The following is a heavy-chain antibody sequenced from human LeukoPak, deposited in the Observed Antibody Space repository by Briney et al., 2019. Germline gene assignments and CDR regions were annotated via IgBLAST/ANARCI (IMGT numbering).Heavy chain of an antibody. CDR3: ARDWVGAVDAFDI. V-gene: IGHV4-61*02. Sequence: SETLSLTCTVSGGSISSGSYYWSWIRQPAGKGLEWIGRIYTSGNTNYNPSLKSRVTISVDTSKNQFSLKLSSVTAADTAVYYCARDWVGAVDAFDIWGQGTMVTVSS. D-gene: IGHD1-26*01. J-gene: IGHJ3*02. CDR1: GGSISSGSYY. CDR2: IYTSGNT.